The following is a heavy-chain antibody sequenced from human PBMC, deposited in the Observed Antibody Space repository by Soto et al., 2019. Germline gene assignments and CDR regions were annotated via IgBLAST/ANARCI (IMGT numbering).Heavy chain of an antibody. D-gene: IGHD1-26*01. Sequence: GGSLRLSCAASGFTFSSYWMSWVRQAPGKGLEWVANIKQDGSEKYYVDSVKGRFTISRDNAKNSLYLQMNSLRAEDTAVYYCARDGVGADAEYFQHWARAPRSPSPQ. V-gene: IGHV3-7*01. CDR3: ARDGVGADAEYFQH. J-gene: IGHJ1*01. CDR2: IKQDGSEK. CDR1: GFTFSSYW.